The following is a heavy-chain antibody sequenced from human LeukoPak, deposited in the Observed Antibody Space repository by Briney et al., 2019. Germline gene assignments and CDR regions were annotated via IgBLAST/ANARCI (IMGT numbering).Heavy chain of an antibody. CDR1: GYTFTSYG. CDR2: ISAYNGNT. J-gene: IGHJ5*02. D-gene: IGHD6-13*01. Sequence: GASVKVSCMASGYTFTSYGISWVRQAPGQGLEWMGWISAYNGNTNYAQKLQGRVTMTTDTSTSTAYMEMRSLRSDDTGVYYCARVVYIAAAGIQLSLWFDPWGQGTLVTVSS. V-gene: IGHV1-18*01. CDR3: ARVVYIAAAGIQLSLWFDP.